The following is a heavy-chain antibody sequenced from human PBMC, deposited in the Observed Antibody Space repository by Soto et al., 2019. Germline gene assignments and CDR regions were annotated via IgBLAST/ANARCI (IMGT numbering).Heavy chain of an antibody. J-gene: IGHJ3*01. V-gene: IGHV3-33*01. CDR2: IWYDGSNK. D-gene: IGHD6-25*01. CDR3: ARRQGGGSRAAPLDL. Sequence: QVQVVESGGGVVQPGRSLRLSCAASGFTFRAYDMHWVRQAPGKGLEWVAVIWYDGSNKYFADSVKGRVTISRDNSKNTLYEQRSSGRGGDAVGYFWARRQGGGSRAAPLDLGGKGTRVTVPS. CDR1: GFTFRAYD.